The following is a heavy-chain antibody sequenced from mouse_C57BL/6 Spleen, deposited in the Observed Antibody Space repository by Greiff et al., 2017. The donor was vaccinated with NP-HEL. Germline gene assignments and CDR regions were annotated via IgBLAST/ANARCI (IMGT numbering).Heavy chain of an antibody. CDR3: ARHGNMDDYDGPWFAY. CDR2: IWSDGST. V-gene: IGHV2-6-1*01. CDR1: GFSLTSYG. D-gene: IGHD2-4*01. J-gene: IGHJ3*01. Sequence: QVQLQQPGPGLVAPSQSLSITCTVSGFSLTSYGVHWVRQPPGKGLEWLVVIWSDGSTTYNSALKSRLSISKDNSKSQVFLKMNSLQTDDTAMYYCARHGNMDDYDGPWFAYWGQGTLVTVSA.